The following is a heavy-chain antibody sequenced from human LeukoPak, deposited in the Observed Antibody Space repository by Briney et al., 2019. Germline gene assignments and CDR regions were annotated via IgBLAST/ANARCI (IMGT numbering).Heavy chain of an antibody. V-gene: IGHV2-5*01. J-gene: IGHJ4*02. CDR3: APSPSDSSGYYELPFDY. CDR2: IYWNDDK. D-gene: IGHD3-22*01. Sequence: SGPTLVKPTQTLTLTCTFSGFSLSTSGVGVGWIRQPPGKALEWLALIYWNDDKRYSPSLKSRLTITKDTSKNQVVLTMTNIDPVHTATSYCAPSPSDSSGYYELPFDYWGQGTLVPVSS. CDR1: GFSLSTSGVG.